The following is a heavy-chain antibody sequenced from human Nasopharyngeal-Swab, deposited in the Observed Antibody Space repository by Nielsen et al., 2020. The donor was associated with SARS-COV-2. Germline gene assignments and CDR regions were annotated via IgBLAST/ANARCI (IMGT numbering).Heavy chain of an antibody. CDR3: ARGNSYGYDY. CDR1: GYTFTGYY. D-gene: IGHD5-18*01. J-gene: IGHJ4*02. V-gene: IGHV1-2*06. Sequence: ASVKVSCKASGYTFTGYYMHWVRQAPGQGLEWMGRINSNSSDTKYAQKFQGRVTMTRDTSISTADMELSRLRSDDTAVYYCARGNSYGYDYWGQGILVTVSS. CDR2: INSNSSDT.